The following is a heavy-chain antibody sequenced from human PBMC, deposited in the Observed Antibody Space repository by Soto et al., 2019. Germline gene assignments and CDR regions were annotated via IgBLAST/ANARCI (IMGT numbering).Heavy chain of an antibody. CDR1: GGSISTGGHY. CDR2: FYYSGIT. V-gene: IGHV4-61*08. Sequence: QVQLQESGPGLVKPSETLSLTCTVTGGSISTGGHYWSWIRQPPGKGLEWIGYFYYSGITNYNPSLKSRVTISVDTSKTQFSLKLSSVTAADTAVYYCAADSSTYHRNPFDFWGQGTLVTVSS. J-gene: IGHJ4*02. D-gene: IGHD2-2*01. CDR3: AADSSTYHRNPFDF.